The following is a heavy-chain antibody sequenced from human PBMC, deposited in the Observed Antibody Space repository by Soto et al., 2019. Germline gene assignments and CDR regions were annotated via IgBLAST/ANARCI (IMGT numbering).Heavy chain of an antibody. CDR2: VYYTGST. Sequence: SETLSLTCAVSGGSVSSGNYYWSWLRQPPGKGLEWIGYVYYTGSTNYNPSLKSRVTISVDTSKNQFSLRLSSVTAADTAVYFCARAIHDYDTTGYLSFDYWGQGTLVTVSS. J-gene: IGHJ4*02. CDR1: GGSVSSGNYY. CDR3: ARAIHDYDTTGYLSFDY. D-gene: IGHD3-22*01. V-gene: IGHV4-61*01.